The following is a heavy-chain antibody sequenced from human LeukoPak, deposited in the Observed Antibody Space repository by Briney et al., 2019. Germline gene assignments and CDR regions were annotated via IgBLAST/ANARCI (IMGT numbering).Heavy chain of an antibody. CDR2: ISSSDNTI. CDR1: GFTLSDYY. CDR3: ARNIRSSSGWYTSYYHYYYYMDV. Sequence: GGSLRLSCAASGFTLSDYYISWIRQAPGKGLEWVSYISSSDNTIYYADSVQGRFTISRDNAKNSLYLQMNSLRAEDTAVYYCARNIRSSSGWYTSYYHYYYYMDVWGKGTTVTVSS. V-gene: IGHV3-11*04. J-gene: IGHJ6*03. D-gene: IGHD6-19*01.